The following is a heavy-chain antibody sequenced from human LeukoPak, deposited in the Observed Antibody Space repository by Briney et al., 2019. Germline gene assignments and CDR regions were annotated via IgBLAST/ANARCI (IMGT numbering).Heavy chain of an antibody. CDR2: MNPNSGNT. J-gene: IGHJ5*02. CDR1: GYTFTSYD. V-gene: IGHV1-8*01. Sequence: ASVKVSCKASGYTFTSYDINWVRQATGQGLEWMGWMNPNSGNTGYAQKFQGRVTLTRNTSISTAYMELSSLRSEDTAVYYCARYPFSSWYLWFDPWGQGTLVTVSS. D-gene: IGHD6-13*01. CDR3: ARYPFSSWYLWFDP.